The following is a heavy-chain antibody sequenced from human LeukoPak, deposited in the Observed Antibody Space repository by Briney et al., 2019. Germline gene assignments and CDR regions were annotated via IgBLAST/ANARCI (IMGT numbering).Heavy chain of an antibody. CDR2: ISGSGDST. CDR3: AKQYVKC. CDR1: GFTFSSYA. J-gene: IGHJ4*02. D-gene: IGHD3-16*01. V-gene: IGHV3-23*01. Sequence: PGGSLRLSCAASGFTFSSYAMSWVRQAPRKGLEWVSAISGSGDSTHYADSVKGRFTISRDNSLNTLYLQMNGLTAEDTAVYYCAKQYVKCWGQGTLVTVSS.